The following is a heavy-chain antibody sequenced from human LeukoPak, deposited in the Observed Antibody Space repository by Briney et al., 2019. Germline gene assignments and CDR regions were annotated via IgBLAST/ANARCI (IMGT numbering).Heavy chain of an antibody. D-gene: IGHD3-22*01. CDR2: ISGSGGST. CDR1: GFIFSSYA. V-gene: IGHV3-23*01. Sequence: GGSLRLSCAASGFIFSSYAMNWVRQAPGKGLEWVSAISGSGGSTYYTDSVKGRFTISRDNSKNTLYLQMNSLRAEDTAVHYCAKDAQGGYDSSGYPDYFDYWGQGTLVTVSS. J-gene: IGHJ4*02. CDR3: AKDAQGGYDSSGYPDYFDY.